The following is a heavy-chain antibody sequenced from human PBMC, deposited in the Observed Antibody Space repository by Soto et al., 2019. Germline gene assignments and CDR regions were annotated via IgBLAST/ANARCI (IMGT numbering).Heavy chain of an antibody. CDR3: ARGFDFWSARDF. D-gene: IGHD3-3*01. Sequence: QVQLVESGGGVVQPGRSLRLSCAASGFTFSNYAMYWVRQAPGKGLEWVAVIWNDGSNKYYGDSVQGRFSISRDNSKNILYLQMSSLRAEDTAVYYCARGFDFWSARDFWGQGTLVTVSS. J-gene: IGHJ4*02. V-gene: IGHV3-33*01. CDR1: GFTFSNYA. CDR2: IWNDGSNK.